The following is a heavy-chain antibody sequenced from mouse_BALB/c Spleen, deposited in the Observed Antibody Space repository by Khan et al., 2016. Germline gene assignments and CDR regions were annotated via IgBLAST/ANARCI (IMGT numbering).Heavy chain of an antibody. V-gene: IGHV3-2*02. J-gene: IGHJ4*01. Sequence: EVQLQESGPGLVKPSQSLSLTCTVTGYSITSDYAWHWIRQFPGNRLEWMGYISYSGSTSYNPSLKSRVSITRDTSKNQFFLQLNSVTSEDSATYYSATSDNDDKDAIDYWCVGASVTVSS. CDR3: ATSDNDDKDAIDY. CDR2: ISYSGST. D-gene: IGHD2-3*01. CDR1: GYSITSDYA.